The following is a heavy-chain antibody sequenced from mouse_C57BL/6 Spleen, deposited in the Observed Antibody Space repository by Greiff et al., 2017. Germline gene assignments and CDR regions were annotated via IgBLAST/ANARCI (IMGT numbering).Heavy chain of an antibody. Sequence: QVQLKQSGPELVKPGASVKISCKASGYTFTDYSINWVKQRPGQGLEWIGWIFPGSGSTYYNEKFKGKATLTVDKSSSTAYMLLSSLTSEDSAVYFCASKGDYGSSYFDYWGQGTTLTVSS. CDR3: ASKGDYGSSYFDY. D-gene: IGHD1-1*01. CDR2: IFPGSGST. V-gene: IGHV1-75*01. J-gene: IGHJ2*01. CDR1: GYTFTDYS.